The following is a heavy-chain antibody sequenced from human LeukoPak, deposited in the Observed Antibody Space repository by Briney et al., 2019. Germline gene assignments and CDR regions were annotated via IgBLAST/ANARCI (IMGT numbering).Heavy chain of an antibody. CDR2: VYYTGTT. D-gene: IGHD1-7*01. J-gene: IGHJ6*03. CDR3: AKFGNYPVHVSYSYYYLDV. Sequence: PSETLSLTCTVSGASISARYWSWIRQPPGKGLEYIADVYYTGTTTHNPSLKSRVTMSVDTSKNQFSLRLTSVTAADAAVYYCAKFGNYPVHVSYSYYYLDVWGKGTTVTVSS. V-gene: IGHV4-59*11. CDR1: GASISARY.